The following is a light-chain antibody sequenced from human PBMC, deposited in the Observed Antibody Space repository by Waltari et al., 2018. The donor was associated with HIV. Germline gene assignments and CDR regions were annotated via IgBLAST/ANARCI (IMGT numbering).Light chain of an antibody. J-gene: IGLJ3*02. CDR2: DVF. Sequence: QSALTQPASVSGSPGQSITVSCTGTRSDVGGYNFVSWYQQHPGKAPKLILFDVFKRPAGVSERFSGSRSGNTASLTVSGLQAEDEADYYCCSYAGSRTWVFGGGTALTVL. CDR3: CSYAGSRTWV. V-gene: IGLV2-23*02. CDR1: RSDVGGYNF.